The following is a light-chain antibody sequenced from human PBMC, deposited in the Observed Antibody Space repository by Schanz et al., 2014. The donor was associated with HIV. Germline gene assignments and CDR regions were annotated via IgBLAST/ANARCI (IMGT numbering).Light chain of an antibody. CDR1: QRISTY. CDR3: QQSYNSPHT. V-gene: IGKV1-39*01. Sequence: DIQMTQSPSSLSASVGDRVTITCRASQRISTYLNWYQQKPGKAPSLLIYASSSLQTGVPSRFSGSGAGSDFTLTINNLQPDDSATYYCQQSYNSPHTFGPGTTVDIK. J-gene: IGKJ3*01. CDR2: ASS.